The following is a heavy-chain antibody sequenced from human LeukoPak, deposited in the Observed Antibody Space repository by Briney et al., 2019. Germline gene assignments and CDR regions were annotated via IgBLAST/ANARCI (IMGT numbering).Heavy chain of an antibody. V-gene: IGHV1-69*04. CDR2: VIPILGIA. J-gene: IGHJ5*02. CDR1: GGTFSSYA. CDR3: ARDMANYDILGWFDP. D-gene: IGHD3-9*01. Sequence: SVKVSCKASGGTFSSYAISWVRQAPGQGLEWMGRVIPILGIANYAQKFQGRVTITADKSTSTAYMELSSLRSEDTAVYYCARDMANYDILGWFDPWGQGTLVTVSS.